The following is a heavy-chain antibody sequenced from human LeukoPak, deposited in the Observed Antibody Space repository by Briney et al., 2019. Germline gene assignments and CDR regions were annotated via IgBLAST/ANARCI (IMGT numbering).Heavy chain of an antibody. Sequence: GRSLRLSCAASGFTFSSYGMHWVRQAPGKGLEWVAVIWYDGSNKYYADSVKGRFTISRDNSKNTLYLQMNSLRAEDTAVYYCARGVGNYDFWSGYYRIDYWGQGTLVTVSS. CDR3: ARGVGNYDFWSGYYRIDY. V-gene: IGHV3-33*01. CDR1: GFTFSSYG. CDR2: IWYDGSNK. J-gene: IGHJ4*02. D-gene: IGHD3-3*01.